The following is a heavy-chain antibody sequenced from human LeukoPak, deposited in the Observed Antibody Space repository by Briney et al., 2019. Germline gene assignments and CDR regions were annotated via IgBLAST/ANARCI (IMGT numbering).Heavy chain of an antibody. J-gene: IGHJ4*02. CDR1: GFTFSSYA. Sequence: PGRSLRLSCAASGFTFSSYAMHWVRQAPGKGLEWVAVISYDGSNKYYADSVKGRFTISRDNSKNSLYLQMNSLRVEDTAVYYCAKEQYSTSGTYYVFDNWGQGTLVTVSS. CDR2: ISYDGSNK. V-gene: IGHV3-30-3*01. CDR3: AKEQYSTSGTYYVFDN. D-gene: IGHD1-26*01.